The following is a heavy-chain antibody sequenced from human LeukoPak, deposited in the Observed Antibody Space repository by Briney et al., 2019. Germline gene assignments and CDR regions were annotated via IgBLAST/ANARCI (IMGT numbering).Heavy chain of an antibody. Sequence: GGSLRLSCAASGFPFNSFWMHWVRQAPGKGLAWVSDTNEYSTTIRYADSVKGRFTISRDNAKSILYLQMNNLRAEDTAMYFCARGGVNPVDHWGQGTLVTVSS. J-gene: IGHJ4*02. CDR1: GFPFNSFW. D-gene: IGHD1-14*01. CDR3: ARGGVNPVDH. V-gene: IGHV3-74*01. CDR2: TNEYSTTI.